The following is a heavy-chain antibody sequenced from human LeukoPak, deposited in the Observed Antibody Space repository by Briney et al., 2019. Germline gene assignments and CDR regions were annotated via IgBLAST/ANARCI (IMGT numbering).Heavy chain of an antibody. J-gene: IGHJ4*02. V-gene: IGHV1-46*01. Sequence: ASVKVSCKASGYTFTSYYMHWVRQAPGQGLEWMGIINPSCGSTSYAQKFRDRATMTRHTSTSTVSMELSSQSSEQTPVHYCPYSANSCGFDYWGERNLVTVSS. CDR1: GYTFTSYY. D-gene: IGHD5-18*01. CDR2: INPSCGST. CDR3: PYSANSCGFDY.